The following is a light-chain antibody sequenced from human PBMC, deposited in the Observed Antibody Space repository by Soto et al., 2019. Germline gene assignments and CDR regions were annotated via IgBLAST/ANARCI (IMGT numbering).Light chain of an antibody. CDR3: SSYTSSSTLYG. J-gene: IGLJ1*01. V-gene: IGLV2-14*01. CDR2: EVS. CDR1: SSDVGGYNY. Sequence: QSVLTQPASVSGSPGQSITISCTGTSSDVGGYNYVSWYQQYPGKAPKLMIYEVSNRPSGVSNRFSGSKSGNTASLTISGLQAEDEADYYCSSYTSSSTLYGFGTGTKVTVL.